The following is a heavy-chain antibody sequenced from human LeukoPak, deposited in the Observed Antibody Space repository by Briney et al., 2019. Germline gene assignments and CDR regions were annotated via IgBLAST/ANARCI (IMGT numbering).Heavy chain of an antibody. J-gene: IGHJ6*03. CDR2: IYHSGTT. V-gene: IGHV4-38-2*02. CDR3: ARDVWGIGAADGVKNYHYCYMDV. D-gene: IGHD6-13*01. CDR1: GYPISSGYQ. Sequence: PSETLSLTCTVSGYPISSGYQWGWIRQSPGKGLEWIGSIYHSGTTYYNPSLKSRVTISVDASKNRFSLRLTSVTAADTAVYYCARDVWGIGAADGVKNYHYCYMDVWSKGTTVTVSS.